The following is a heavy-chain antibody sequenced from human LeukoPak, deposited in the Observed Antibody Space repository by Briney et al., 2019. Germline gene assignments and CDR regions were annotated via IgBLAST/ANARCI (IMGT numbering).Heavy chain of an antibody. CDR3: ARGSWQFSLGDLALGRANSPAFDI. CDR2: ISYDGSSQ. D-gene: IGHD3-16*01. V-gene: IGHV3-30-3*01. J-gene: IGHJ3*02. Sequence: PGGSLRLSCAASGFIFSTYTIPWVRQAPGKGLEWVAVISYDGSSQYYADSVKGRFTISRDNAKNSLYLQMNSLRAEDTAVYYCARGSWQFSLGDLALGRANSPAFDIWGQGTMVTVSS. CDR1: GFIFSTYT.